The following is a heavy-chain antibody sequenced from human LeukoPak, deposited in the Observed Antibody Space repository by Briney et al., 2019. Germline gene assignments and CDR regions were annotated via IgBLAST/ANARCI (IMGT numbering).Heavy chain of an antibody. CDR1: GGTFSSYA. CDR2: IIPIFGTA. Sequence: SVKVSCKASGGTFSSYAISWVRQAPGQGLDWMGRIIPIFGTANYAQKFQGRVTITTDESTSTAYMELSSLRSEDTAVYYCASEAVAGTPFDPWGQGTLVTVSS. J-gene: IGHJ5*02. D-gene: IGHD6-19*01. CDR3: ASEAVAGTPFDP. V-gene: IGHV1-69*05.